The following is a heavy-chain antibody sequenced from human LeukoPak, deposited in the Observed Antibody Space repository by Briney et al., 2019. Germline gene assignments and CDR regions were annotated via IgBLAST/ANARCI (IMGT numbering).Heavy chain of an antibody. CDR1: GSTFSSYA. D-gene: IGHD2-15*01. J-gene: IGHJ4*02. CDR2: ISGSGGST. V-gene: IGHV3-23*01. Sequence: GGSLRLSCAASGSTFSSYAMSWVRQAPGKGLEWVSGISGSGGSTYYADSVKGCFTIFRDNSKNTLYLQMNSLRAEDTAVYHCANGWSPDYWGRGTLVTVSS. CDR3: ANGWSPDY.